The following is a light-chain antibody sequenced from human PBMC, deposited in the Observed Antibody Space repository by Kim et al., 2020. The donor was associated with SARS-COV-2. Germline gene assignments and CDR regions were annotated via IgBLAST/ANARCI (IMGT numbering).Light chain of an antibody. J-gene: IGKJ2*01. V-gene: IGKV4-1*01. CDR1: QSVLYSSNNKNY. CDR2: WAS. CDR3: QQYYSTPRT. Sequence: RATINCKSSQSVLYSSNNKNYLAWYQQKPGQPPKLLIYWASTRESGVPDRFSGSGSGTDFTLTISSPQAEDVAVYYCQQYYSTPRTFGQGTKLEI.